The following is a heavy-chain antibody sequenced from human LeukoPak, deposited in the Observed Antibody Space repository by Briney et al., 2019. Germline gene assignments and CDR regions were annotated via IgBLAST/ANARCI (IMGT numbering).Heavy chain of an antibody. J-gene: IGHJ4*02. CDR1: GFTFSSYA. CDR2: ISYDGSNK. CDR3: AREIGYCSGGSCYSFDY. Sequence: GGSLRLSCAASGFTFSSYAMHWVRQAPGKGLEWVAVISYDGSNKYYADSVKGRFTISRDNSKNTPYLQMNSLRAEDTAVYYCAREIGYCSGGSCYSFDYWGQGTLVTVSS. D-gene: IGHD2-15*01. V-gene: IGHV3-30*04.